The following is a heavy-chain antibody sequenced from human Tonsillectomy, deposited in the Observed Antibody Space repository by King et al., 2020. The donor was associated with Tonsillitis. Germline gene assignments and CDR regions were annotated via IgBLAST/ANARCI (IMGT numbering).Heavy chain of an antibody. CDR1: GGSISSSSYY. J-gene: IGHJ4*02. D-gene: IGHD3-16*02. CDR3: ARPGTVPYYDYVWGSYHTPFDY. CDR2: IYYSGST. Sequence: QLQESGPGLVKPSETLSLTCTVSGGSISSSSYYWGWIRQPPGKGLEWIGSIYYSGSTYYNPSLKSRVTISVDTSKNQFSLKLSSVTAADTAVYYCARPGTVPYYDYVWGSYHTPFDYWGQGTLVTVSS. V-gene: IGHV4-39*01.